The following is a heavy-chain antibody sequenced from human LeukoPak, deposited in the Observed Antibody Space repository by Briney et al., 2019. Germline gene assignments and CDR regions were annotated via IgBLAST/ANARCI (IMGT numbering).Heavy chain of an antibody. V-gene: IGHV4-39*07. CDR2: IYYSGST. J-gene: IGHJ4*02. CDR1: GGSISSSSYY. D-gene: IGHD3-9*01. Sequence: SETLSLTCTVSGGSISSSSYYWGWIRQPPGKGLEWIGSIYYSGSTYYNPSLKSRVTISVDTSKNQFSLKLSSVTAADTAVYYCARVGIGILTGYYPPFDYWGQGTLVTVSS. CDR3: ARVGIGILTGYYPPFDY.